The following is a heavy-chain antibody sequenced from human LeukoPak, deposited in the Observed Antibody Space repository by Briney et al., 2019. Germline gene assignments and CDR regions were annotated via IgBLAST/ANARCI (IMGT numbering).Heavy chain of an antibody. V-gene: IGHV1-2*06. CDR1: GYTFTGYY. Sequence: ASVKVSCKASGYTFTGYYMHWVRQAPGQGHEWMGRINPNSGGTNYAQKFQGRVTMTRDTSISTAYMELSRLRSDDTAVYYCARAMTTVTVNWFDPWGQGTLVTVSS. J-gene: IGHJ5*02. CDR2: INPNSGGT. D-gene: IGHD4-17*01. CDR3: ARAMTTVTVNWFDP.